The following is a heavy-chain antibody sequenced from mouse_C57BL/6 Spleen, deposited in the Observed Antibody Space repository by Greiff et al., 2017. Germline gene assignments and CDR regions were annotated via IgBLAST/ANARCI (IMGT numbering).Heavy chain of an antibody. Sequence: QVQLQQPGTELVKPGASVKLSCKASGYTFTSYWMHWVKQRPGQGLEWIGNINPSNGGTNYNEKFKSKATLTVDKSSSTAYMQLSSLTSEDSAVXFCARRDGYYDAMDYWGQGTSVTVSA. CDR1: GYTFTSYW. D-gene: IGHD2-3*01. CDR2: INPSNGGT. CDR3: ARRDGYYDAMDY. J-gene: IGHJ4*01. V-gene: IGHV1-53*01.